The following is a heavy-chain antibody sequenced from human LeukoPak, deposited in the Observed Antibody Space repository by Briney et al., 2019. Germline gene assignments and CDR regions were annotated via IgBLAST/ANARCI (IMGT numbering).Heavy chain of an antibody. V-gene: IGHV4-38-2*02. J-gene: IGHJ3*02. D-gene: IGHD4-17*01. CDR3: ARDLRTVIMARTFDI. CDR1: NFSISTGYY. CDR2: IYHSGST. Sequence: SETLSLTCSVSNFSISTGYYWGWIRQPPGKGLEWIGSIYHSGSTYYNPSLKSRVTISIDTSKNQFSLKLTSVTAADTAVYYCARDLRTVIMARTFDIWGQGTMVTVSS.